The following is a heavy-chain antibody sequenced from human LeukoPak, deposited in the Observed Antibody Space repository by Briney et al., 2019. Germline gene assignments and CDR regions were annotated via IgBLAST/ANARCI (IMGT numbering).Heavy chain of an antibody. J-gene: IGHJ5*02. CDR1: GYSFTSYN. D-gene: IGHD1-26*01. CDR3: ARKASRWRVGATLNWFDP. CDR2: IKPSGGNT. V-gene: IGHV1-46*01. Sequence: GASVKVSCKTSGYSFTSYNLHWVRQAPGQRLEWMGIIKPSGGNTNYAQKFQGRVTITRNTSISTAYMELSSLRSEDTAVYYCARKASRWRVGATLNWFDPWGQGTLVTVSS.